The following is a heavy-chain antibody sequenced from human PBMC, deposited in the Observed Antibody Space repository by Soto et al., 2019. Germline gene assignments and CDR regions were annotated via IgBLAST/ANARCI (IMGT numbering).Heavy chain of an antibody. D-gene: IGHD6-19*01. CDR2: INHSGST. Sequence: PSETLSLAFSFYGGSLRGYYWSWIRTPPGKGLEWIGEINHSGSTNYNPSLKSRVTISVDTSKNPFSLKLSSVTAADTAVYYCARGRRTIAVAGPKKYYFDYRGQGTLVTVSA. J-gene: IGHJ4*02. V-gene: IGHV4-34*01. CDR3: ARGRRTIAVAGPKKYYFDY. CDR1: GGSLRGYY.